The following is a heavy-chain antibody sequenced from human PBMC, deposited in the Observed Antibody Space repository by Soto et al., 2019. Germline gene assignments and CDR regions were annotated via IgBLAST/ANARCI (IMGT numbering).Heavy chain of an antibody. CDR2: MYYSGST. J-gene: IGHJ4*02. CDR1: GGSISSYY. V-gene: IGHV4-59*01. CDR3: ARRGGVGATTYDY. D-gene: IGHD1-26*01. Sequence: SETLSLTCTVSGGSISSYYWTWIRQPPGKGLEWIGYMYYSGSTNYNPSLKSRVTISVDTSKNQFSLKLSSVTAADTAVYYCARRGGVGATTYDYWGQGTLVTVSS.